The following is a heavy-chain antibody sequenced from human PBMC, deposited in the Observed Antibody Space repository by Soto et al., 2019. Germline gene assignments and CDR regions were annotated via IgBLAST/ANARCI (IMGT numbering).Heavy chain of an antibody. V-gene: IGHV3-21*02. J-gene: IGHJ4*02. CDR2: ISAITNYK. Sequence: EVQLVESGGGLVKPGGSLRLSCAGSGLTLSSYGMTWVRQAPGKGLEWVSSISAITNYKYSADSLQCRFTISRDNAKNSLYLQMNSLRAEDTAVYYCAGGSRDTSGYYDFDYWGQGTLVTVSS. CDR1: GLTLSSYG. CDR3: AGGSRDTSGYYDFDY. D-gene: IGHD3-22*01.